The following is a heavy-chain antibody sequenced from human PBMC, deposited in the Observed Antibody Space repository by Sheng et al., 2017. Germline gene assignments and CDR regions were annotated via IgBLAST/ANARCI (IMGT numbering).Heavy chain of an antibody. CDR3: AGGAKLQLIHRPDHDAFDI. V-gene: IGHV4-59*01. CDR2: IYYSRST. CDR1: GGSISSYY. J-gene: IGHJ3*02. Sequence: QVQLQESGPGLVKPSETLSLTCTVSGGSISSYYWSWIRQPPGKGLEWIGYIYYSRSTNYNPSLKSRVTISVDTSKNQFSLKLSSVTAADTAVYYCAGGAKLQLIHRPDHDAFDIWGQGTMVTVSS. D-gene: IGHD5-12*01.